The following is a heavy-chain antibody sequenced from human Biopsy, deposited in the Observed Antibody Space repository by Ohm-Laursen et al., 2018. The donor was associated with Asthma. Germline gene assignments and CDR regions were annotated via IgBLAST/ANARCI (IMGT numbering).Heavy chain of an antibody. CDR2: ISFDGSNK. CDR3: AKDVFPGWELRRGPDY. D-gene: IGHD1-26*01. CDR1: GFTFSNYG. J-gene: IGHJ4*02. Sequence: SLSLTCVASGFTFSNYGMHWVRQAPGKGLDWVAVISFDGSNKNYTDSVKGRFTISRDNSRNTLHLQMNSLRAEDTAVYYCAKDVFPGWELRRGPDYWGQGTLVTVSS. V-gene: IGHV3-30*18.